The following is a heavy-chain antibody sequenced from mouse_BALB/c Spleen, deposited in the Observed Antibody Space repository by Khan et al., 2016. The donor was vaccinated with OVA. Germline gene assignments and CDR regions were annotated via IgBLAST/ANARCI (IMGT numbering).Heavy chain of an antibody. J-gene: IGHJ2*01. CDR3: ARTARIKY. CDR1: GYSITSGYG. V-gene: IGHV3-2*02. Sequence: EVQLQESGPGLVKPSQSLSLTCTVTGYSITSGYGWNWIRQFPGNKLEWMGYISYSGSTKYKPSLKSRISNTRDTSKNQFFLQLNSVTTEDTATYSCARTARIKYWGQGTTLTVSS. CDR2: ISYSGST. D-gene: IGHD1-2*01.